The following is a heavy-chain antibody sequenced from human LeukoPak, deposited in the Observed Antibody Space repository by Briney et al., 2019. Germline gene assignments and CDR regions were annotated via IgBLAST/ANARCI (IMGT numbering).Heavy chain of an antibody. CDR3: ARGALRHDY. Sequence: GRSLRLSCAASGFTFSSYGMHWVRQAPGKGLEWVAVISYDGSNKYYADSVKGRFTISRDNSKNTLYLQMNSLRAEDTAVYYCARGALRHDYWGQGTLVTVSS. V-gene: IGHV3-30*03. CDR1: GFTFSSYG. J-gene: IGHJ4*02. D-gene: IGHD3-16*01. CDR2: ISYDGSNK.